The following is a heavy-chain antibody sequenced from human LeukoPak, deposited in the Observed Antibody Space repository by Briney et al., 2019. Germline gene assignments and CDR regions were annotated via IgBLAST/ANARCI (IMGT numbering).Heavy chain of an antibody. J-gene: IGHJ4*02. CDR2: IKEDGSDI. Sequence: GGSLRLSCAASGFTFTDYSMSWVRQAPGRGLEWVARIKEDGSDIHYVDSVKGRFTISRDNAKNTLYLQMNSLRAEDTAVYYCARTAKVLLWFGESAADNYFDYWGQGTLVTVSS. D-gene: IGHD3-10*01. V-gene: IGHV3-7*04. CDR1: GFTFTDYS. CDR3: ARTAKVLLWFGESAADNYFDY.